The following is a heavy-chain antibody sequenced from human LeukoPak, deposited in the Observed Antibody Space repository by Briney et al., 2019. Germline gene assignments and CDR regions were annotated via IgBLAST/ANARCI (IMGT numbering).Heavy chain of an antibody. J-gene: IGHJ4*02. Sequence: GGSLRLSCAASGFTFSSYWMSWVRQAPGKGLEWVANIKQDGSEKYYVDSVKGRFTISRDNAKNSLYLQMNSLRAEDTAAYYCARDDYDILTGYHGYFDYWGQGTLVTVSS. V-gene: IGHV3-7*01. CDR2: IKQDGSEK. CDR3: ARDDYDILTGYHGYFDY. D-gene: IGHD3-9*01. CDR1: GFTFSSYW.